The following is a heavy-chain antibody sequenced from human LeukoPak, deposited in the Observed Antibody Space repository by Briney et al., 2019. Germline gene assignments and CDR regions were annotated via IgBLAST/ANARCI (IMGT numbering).Heavy chain of an antibody. J-gene: IGHJ6*03. CDR3: AREDRYSYGYGYYHYYMEV. V-gene: IGHV4-39*07. CDR2: IYYSGST. D-gene: IGHD5-18*01. CDR1: GGSISSSSYY. Sequence: KSSETLSLTCTVSGGSISSSSYYWGWIRQPPGKGLEWIGSIYYSGSTYYNPSLKSRVTISVDTSKNQFSLKVSSVTAADTAVYHCAREDRYSYGYGYYHYYMEVWGKGTTVTISS.